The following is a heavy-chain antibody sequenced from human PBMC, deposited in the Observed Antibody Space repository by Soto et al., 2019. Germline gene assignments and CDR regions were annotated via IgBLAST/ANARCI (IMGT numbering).Heavy chain of an antibody. J-gene: IGHJ5*02. V-gene: IGHV4-34*01. CDR3: ARGRNYYDYSWGSYRSYGWFDP. D-gene: IGHD3-16*02. CDR2: INHSGST. Sequence: SETLSLTCAVYGGSFSGYYLSWIRQPPGKGLEWIGEINHSGSTNYNPSLKSRVTISVDTSKNQFSLKLSSVTAADTAVYYCARGRNYYDYSWGSYRSYGWFDPWGQGTLVTVSS. CDR1: GGSFSGYY.